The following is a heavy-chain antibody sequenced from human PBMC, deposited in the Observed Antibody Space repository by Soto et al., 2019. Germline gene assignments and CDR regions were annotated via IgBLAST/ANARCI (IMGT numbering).Heavy chain of an antibody. V-gene: IGHV5-51*01. D-gene: IGHD3-22*01. Sequence: GESLKISCKGSGYSFNNNWIGRVRQMPGKGLEWMGIIHPGDSDSRYSPSFQGQVTMSVDKSINTAYLQWSSLKASDTAMYYCARRDSSGFPDYWGQGTLVTVSS. CDR1: GYSFNNNW. J-gene: IGHJ4*02. CDR2: IHPGDSDS. CDR3: ARRDSSGFPDY.